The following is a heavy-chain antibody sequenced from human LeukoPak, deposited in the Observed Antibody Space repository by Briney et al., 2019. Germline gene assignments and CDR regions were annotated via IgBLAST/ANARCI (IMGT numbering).Heavy chain of an antibody. CDR3: ASHLFSYYYYMDV. Sequence: SVKVSCKASVGTFISYAISGVRQAPGQGLDWMGGIIPIFGTANYAQKFQGRVTITTDESTSTAYMELSSLRSEDTAVYYCASHLFSYYYYMDVWGKGTTVTVSS. CDR2: IIPIFGTA. J-gene: IGHJ6*03. V-gene: IGHV1-69*05. D-gene: IGHD2-21*01. CDR1: VGTFISYA.